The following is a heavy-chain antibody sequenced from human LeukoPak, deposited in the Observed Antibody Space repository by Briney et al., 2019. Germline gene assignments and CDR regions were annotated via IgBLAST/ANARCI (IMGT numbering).Heavy chain of an antibody. CDR2: ISYDGSNK. J-gene: IGHJ3*02. Sequence: GGSLRLSCAASGFTFSSYAMHWVRQAPGKGLEWVAVISYDGSNKYYADSVKGRFTISRDNSKNTLYLQMNSLRAEDTAVYYCAKKGTMNAFDIWGQGTMVTVSS. V-gene: IGHV3-30*04. CDR3: AKKGTMNAFDI. D-gene: IGHD3-22*01. CDR1: GFTFSSYA.